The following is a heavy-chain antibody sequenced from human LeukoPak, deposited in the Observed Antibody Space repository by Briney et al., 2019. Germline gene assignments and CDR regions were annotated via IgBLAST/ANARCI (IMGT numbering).Heavy chain of an antibody. CDR2: IYSGGGT. D-gene: IGHD5-24*01. J-gene: IGHJ4*02. CDR3: ARGASRDGSSY. V-gene: IGHV3-66*01. CDR1: GFTFSSYW. Sequence: PGGSLRLSCAASGFTFSSYWMTWVRQATGKGLEWVSVIYSGGGTFYADSVKGRFTISRDNSKNTLYLQMNSLRAEDTAVYYCARGASRDGSSYWGQGTLVTVSS.